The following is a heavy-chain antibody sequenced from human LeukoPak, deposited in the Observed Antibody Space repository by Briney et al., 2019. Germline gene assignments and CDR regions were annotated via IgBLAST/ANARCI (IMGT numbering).Heavy chain of an antibody. V-gene: IGHV3-23*01. D-gene: IGHD2-2*01. CDR3: AKLPTSTTSGQFDY. CDR2: ITGGGGST. CDR1: GFTFTSYD. Sequence: PGGSLRLSRAASGFTFTSYDMTWVRQAPGKGLEWVSVITGGGGSTYNADSVKGRFTISRDISKNTLFLQMDSLRAEDTAVYYCAKLPTSTTSGQFDYWGQGTLVTVSS. J-gene: IGHJ4*02.